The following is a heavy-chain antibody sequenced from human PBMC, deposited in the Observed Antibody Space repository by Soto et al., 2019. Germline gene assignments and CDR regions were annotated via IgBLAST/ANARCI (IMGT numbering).Heavy chain of an antibody. CDR3: ARYRRLAPQYYYYGMDV. CDR2: INPNSGGT. CDR1: GYTFTGYY. D-gene: IGHD6-19*01. J-gene: IGHJ6*02. V-gene: IGHV1-2*02. Sequence: ASVKVSCKASGYTFTGYYMHWVRQAPGQGLEWMGWINPNSGGTNYAQKFQGRVTMTRDTSISTAYMELSRLRSDDTAVYYCARYRRLAPQYYYYGMDVWGQGTTVTVSS.